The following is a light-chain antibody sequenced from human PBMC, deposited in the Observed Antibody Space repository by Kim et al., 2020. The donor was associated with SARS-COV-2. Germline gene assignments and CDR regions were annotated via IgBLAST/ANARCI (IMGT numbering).Light chain of an antibody. Sequence: GQRVTVPCSGSSSNIGSNTVNWYQQLPGTAPKLLIYSNNQRPSGVPDRFSGSKSGTSASLAISGLQSEDEADYYCAAWDDSLNAWVFGGGTQLTVL. V-gene: IGLV1-44*01. CDR1: SSNIGSNT. J-gene: IGLJ3*02. CDR2: SNN. CDR3: AAWDDSLNAWV.